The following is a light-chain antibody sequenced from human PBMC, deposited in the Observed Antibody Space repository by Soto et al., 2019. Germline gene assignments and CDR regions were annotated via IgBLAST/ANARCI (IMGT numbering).Light chain of an antibody. CDR2: AVS. V-gene: IGLV2-14*01. CDR1: SSDVGLYDY. Sequence: QSALAQPASVSGSPGQSITISCTGTSSDVGLYDYVSWYQQHPGKAPQLMIYAVSNRPSGVSNRFSASKSGNTASLFISGLQAEDEADYYCSSYTSDSSYVFGYGTKLTV. J-gene: IGLJ1*01. CDR3: SSYTSDSSYV.